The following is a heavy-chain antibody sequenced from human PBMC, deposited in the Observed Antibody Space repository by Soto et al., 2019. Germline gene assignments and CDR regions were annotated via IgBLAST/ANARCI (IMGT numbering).Heavy chain of an antibody. CDR2: IYSGGSA. CDR1: GFSVSGKY. CDR3: ARSMMVRGVLFDL. V-gene: IGHV3-53*01. D-gene: IGHD3-10*01. J-gene: IGHJ4*02. Sequence: QLVESGGGLTQPGGSLRLSCAVSGFSVSGKYMSWVRQAPGKGLDWVSVIYSGGSAYYADSVKGRFTISRDESQNTLYLQMNSLRVEDTAVYYCARSMMVRGVLFDLWGQGTLVSVSS.